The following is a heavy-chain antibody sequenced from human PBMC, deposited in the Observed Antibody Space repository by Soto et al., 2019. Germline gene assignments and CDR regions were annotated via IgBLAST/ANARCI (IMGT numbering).Heavy chain of an antibody. CDR2: IRSKAYGGTT. V-gene: IGHV3-49*04. CDR3: TRAEYQLLYYYFDY. Sequence: GGSLRLSCTASGFTFGDYAMSWVRQAPGKGLEWVGFIRSKAYGGTTEYAASVKGRFTISRDDSKSIAYLQMNSLKTEDTAVYYCTRAEYQLLYYYFDYWGQGTLVTVSS. CDR1: GFTFGDYA. D-gene: IGHD2-2*02. J-gene: IGHJ4*02.